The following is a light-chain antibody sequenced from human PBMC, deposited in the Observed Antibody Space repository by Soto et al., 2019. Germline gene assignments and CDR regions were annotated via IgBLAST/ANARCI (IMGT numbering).Light chain of an antibody. CDR3: CSYAGSSTPLI. V-gene: IGLV2-23*02. CDR2: EVS. Sequence: QSALTQAASVSGSPGQSITISCTGTSSDVGSYNLVSWYQQHPGKAPKLMIYEVSKRPSGLSNRFSGSKSGNTASLTISGLQAEDEADYYCCSYAGSSTPLIFGTGTKLTVL. CDR1: SSDVGSYNL. J-gene: IGLJ1*01.